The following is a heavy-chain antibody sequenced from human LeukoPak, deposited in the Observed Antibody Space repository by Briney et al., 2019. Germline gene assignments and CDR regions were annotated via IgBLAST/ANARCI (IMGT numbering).Heavy chain of an antibody. CDR2: INPNSGGT. CDR3: ARVRGYSYDGTLYYFDY. V-gene: IGHV1-2*02. CDR1: GYTFTGYY. J-gene: IGHJ4*02. Sequence: ASVEVSCKASGYTFTGYYMHWVRQAPGQGLEWMGWINPNSGGTNYAQKFQGRVTMTRDTSISTAYMELSRLRSDDTAVYYCARVRGYSYDGTLYYFDYWGQGTLVTVSS. D-gene: IGHD5-18*01.